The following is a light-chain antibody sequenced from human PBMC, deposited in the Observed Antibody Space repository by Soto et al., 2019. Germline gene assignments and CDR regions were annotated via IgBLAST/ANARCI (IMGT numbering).Light chain of an antibody. J-gene: IGLJ1*01. CDR1: SSDVGGYNY. Sequence: QSVLTQPRSVSGSPGQSVTISCTGTSSDVGGYNYVSWYQQHPGKAPKLMIYDVSKRPSGVPDRFSGSKSGNTASLTISGLQAEDEADYYCCSYAGSYSSFGTGTKATVL. V-gene: IGLV2-11*01. CDR2: DVS. CDR3: CSYAGSYSS.